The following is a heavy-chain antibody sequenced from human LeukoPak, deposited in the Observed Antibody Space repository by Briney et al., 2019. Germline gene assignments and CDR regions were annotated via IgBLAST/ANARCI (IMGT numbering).Heavy chain of an antibody. Sequence: PGGSLRLSCAASGFTFSSYAMSWVRQAPGKGLEWVSAISGSGGSTYYADSVKGRLTISRDNSKNTLYLQMNSLRAEDTAVYYCAKELLGYSYGYGVYNWFEPWGPGTLVTVSS. D-gene: IGHD5-18*01. CDR1: GFTFSSYA. CDR3: AKELLGYSYGYGVYNWFEP. J-gene: IGHJ5*02. V-gene: IGHV3-23*01. CDR2: ISGSGGST.